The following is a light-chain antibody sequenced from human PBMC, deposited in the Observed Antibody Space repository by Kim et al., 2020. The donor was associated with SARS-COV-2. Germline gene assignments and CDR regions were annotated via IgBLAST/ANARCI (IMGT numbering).Light chain of an antibody. CDR3: SSYTSSSTRV. Sequence: GQSITISCTGTTTDIGSYNYVSWYQQSPGKAPKVVIYDVSRRPSGVSHRFSGSKSGNTASLTISGLQAEDEADYYCSSYTSSSTRVFGGGTQLTVL. J-gene: IGLJ3*02. V-gene: IGLV2-14*03. CDR1: TTDIGSYNY. CDR2: DVS.